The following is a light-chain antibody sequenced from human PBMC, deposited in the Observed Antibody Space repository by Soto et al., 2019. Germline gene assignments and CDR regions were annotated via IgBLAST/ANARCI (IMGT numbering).Light chain of an antibody. CDR3: QQYYTTPVT. Sequence: DIVMTQSPDSLAVSLGERATINCKSSQTVLHGSNYLAWYQQKLGQSPKLLIYWASTRESGVPDRFSGSGSGTDFTLTINTLQAEDVAIYHCQQYYTTPVTFGQGTKVEIK. CDR1: QTVLHGSNY. CDR2: WAS. V-gene: IGKV4-1*01. J-gene: IGKJ1*01.